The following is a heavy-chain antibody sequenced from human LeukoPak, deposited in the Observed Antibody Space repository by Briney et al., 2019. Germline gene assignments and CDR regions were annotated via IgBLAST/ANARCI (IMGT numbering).Heavy chain of an antibody. CDR2: IIPIFGTA. V-gene: IGHV1-69*05. D-gene: IGHD5-18*01. CDR3: ARGLYRDTAMVYEAWFDP. CDR1: GGTFSSYA. Sequence: SVKVSCKASGGTFSSYAISWVRQAPGQGLEWMGRIIPIFGTANYAHKFQGRVTITTDDSTSTAYMELSSLRSEDTAGYYCARGLYRDTAMVYEAWFDPWGQGTLVTVSS. J-gene: IGHJ5*02.